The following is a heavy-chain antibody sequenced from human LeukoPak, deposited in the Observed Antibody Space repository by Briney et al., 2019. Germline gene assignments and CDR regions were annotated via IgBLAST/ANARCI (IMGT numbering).Heavy chain of an antibody. CDR1: GFTFSTYG. Sequence: GGSLRLSCAASGFTFSTYGMSWVRQAPGKGLEWVSAISATGGTTYYADSVKGRFTISRDNSKNTLYLQMNSLRAEDTAIYYCAKNGDRGAYCSGGSCYPYYYYYIDVWGKGTTVTISS. D-gene: IGHD2-15*01. J-gene: IGHJ6*03. V-gene: IGHV3-23*01. CDR3: AKNGDRGAYCSGGSCYPYYYYYIDV. CDR2: ISATGGTT.